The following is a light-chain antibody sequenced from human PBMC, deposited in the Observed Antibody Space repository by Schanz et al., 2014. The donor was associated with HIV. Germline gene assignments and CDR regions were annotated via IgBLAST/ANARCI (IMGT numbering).Light chain of an antibody. V-gene: IGKV1-5*03. CDR1: QSINSW. J-gene: IGKJ2*01. CDR3: QQYKTYPYT. Sequence: DIQMTQSPSTLSASVRDRVTITCRASQSINSWLAWYQQQPGKAPKHLIYTASSLQSGVPSRFSGSGSGTEFTLTIDNLQPDDFATYFCQQYKTYPYTFGQGTKLEIK. CDR2: TAS.